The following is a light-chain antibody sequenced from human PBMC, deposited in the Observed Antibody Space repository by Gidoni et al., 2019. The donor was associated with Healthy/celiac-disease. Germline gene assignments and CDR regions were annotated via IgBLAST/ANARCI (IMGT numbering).Light chain of an antibody. V-gene: IGKV1-5*03. CDR3: QQYNSYPWT. CDR2: QAY. CDR1: QSISSW. J-gene: IGKJ1*01. Sequence: DIQMTQSPSTLSASVGDRVTITCRASQSISSWLAWYQQKPGKAPKLLIYQAYSLESGVPSSSSGRGAGTEFTLTISSLQPDDFATYYCQQYNSYPWTFGQGTKVEIK.